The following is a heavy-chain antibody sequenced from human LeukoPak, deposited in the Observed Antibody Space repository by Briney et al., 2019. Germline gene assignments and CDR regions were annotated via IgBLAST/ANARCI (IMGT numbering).Heavy chain of an antibody. V-gene: IGHV1-69*13. J-gene: IGHJ6*02. CDR1: GGTFSSYA. D-gene: IGHD3-3*01. CDR2: IIPIFGTA. Sequence: ASVKVSCKASGGTFSSYAISWVRQAPGQGLEWMGGIIPIFGTANYAQKFQGRVTITADESTSTAYMELSSLRSEDTAVYYCARIFGVVIPLRGMDVWGRGTTVTVSS. CDR3: ARIFGVVIPLRGMDV.